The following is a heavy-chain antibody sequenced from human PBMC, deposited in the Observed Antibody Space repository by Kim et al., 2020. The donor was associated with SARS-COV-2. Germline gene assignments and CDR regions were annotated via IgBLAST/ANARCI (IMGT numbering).Heavy chain of an antibody. Sequence: KYSPASGKGQFTISRDNSKNTLYLQMNSLRAEDTAVYFCARGYGDYYFDYWGQGTLVTVSS. CDR3: ARGYGDYYFDY. CDR2: K. V-gene: IGHV3-53*01. J-gene: IGHJ4*02. D-gene: IGHD4-17*01.